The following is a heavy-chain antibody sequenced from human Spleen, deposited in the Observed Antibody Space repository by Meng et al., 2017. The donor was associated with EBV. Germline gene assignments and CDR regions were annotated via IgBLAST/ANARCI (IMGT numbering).Heavy chain of an antibody. J-gene: IGHJ4*02. V-gene: IGHV4-34*01. CDR3: ARGPYYE. CDR2: INQSGSI. CDR1: GGSFSSYY. Sequence: QVQLQQWGAGLLKPSETLSLTCAVSGGSFSSYYWSWIRQPPGKGLEWIGEINQSGSIYYNPSLMGRVTISGDTSRNQFSLKLISVTAADTAVYYCARGPYYEWGQGTLVTVTS. D-gene: IGHD1-26*01.